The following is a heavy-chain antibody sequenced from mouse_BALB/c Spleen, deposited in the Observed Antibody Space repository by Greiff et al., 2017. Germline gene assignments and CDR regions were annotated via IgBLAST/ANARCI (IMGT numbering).Heavy chain of an antibody. D-gene: IGHD1-2*01. CDR2: IYPGDGDT. V-gene: IGHV1-80*01. J-gene: IGHJ4*01. CDR1: GYAFSSYW. CDR3: ARNYGLYYAMDY. Sequence: VQLQQSGAELVRPGSSVKISCKASGYAFSSYWMNWVKQRPGQGLEWIGQIYPGDGDTNYNGKFKGKATLTADKSSSTAYMQLSSLTSEDSAVYFCARNYGLYYAMDYWGQGTSVTVSS.